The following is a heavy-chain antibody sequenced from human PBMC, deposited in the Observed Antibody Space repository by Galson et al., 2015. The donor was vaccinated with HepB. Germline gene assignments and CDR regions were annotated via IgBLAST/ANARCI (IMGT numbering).Heavy chain of an antibody. CDR2: IIPIFGTA. D-gene: IGHD2-2*01. V-gene: IGHV1-69*13. J-gene: IGHJ5*02. Sequence: SVKVSCKASGGTFSSYAISWVRQAPGQGLEWMGGIIPIFGTANYAQKFQGRVTITADESTSTAYMELSSLRSEDTAVYYCARGAPLVVPGIPNWFDPWGQGTLVTVSS. CDR1: GGTFSSYA. CDR3: ARGAPLVVPGIPNWFDP.